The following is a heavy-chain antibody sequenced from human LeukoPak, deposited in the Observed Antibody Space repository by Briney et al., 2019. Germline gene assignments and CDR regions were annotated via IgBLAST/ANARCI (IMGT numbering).Heavy chain of an antibody. CDR3: GRYKSTLGPFDF. Sequence: SETLSLTCSVSGYNINKGYYWGWVRQPLGKGLEWIGAIYHSGTTYYNPSLKNRLTFSVDTSNNQLSVRLRSVTAADTAIYYCGRYKSTLGPFDFWGQGTLVTVSS. D-gene: IGHD2/OR15-2a*01. CDR2: IYHSGTT. CDR1: GYNINKGYY. V-gene: IGHV4-38-2*02. J-gene: IGHJ4*02.